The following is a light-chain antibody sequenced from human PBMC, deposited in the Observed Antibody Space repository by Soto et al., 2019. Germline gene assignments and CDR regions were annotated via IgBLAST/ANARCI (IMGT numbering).Light chain of an antibody. CDR1: QSVGSR. J-gene: IGKJ1*01. V-gene: IGKV3-11*01. Sequence: EIVMTQSPDTLSVSPGEGAELSCRASQSVGSRVAWYQQKPGQAPRLLIYGASSRATGIPDRFSGSGSGTDFTLTISSLEPEDFAVYYCQQRSNWPTTFGQGTKVDIK. CDR3: QQRSNWPTT. CDR2: GAS.